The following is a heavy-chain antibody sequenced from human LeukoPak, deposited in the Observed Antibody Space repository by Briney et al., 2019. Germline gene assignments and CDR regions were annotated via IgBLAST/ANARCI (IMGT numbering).Heavy chain of an antibody. CDR2: ISGSGSVI. V-gene: IGHV3-11*04. D-gene: IGHD5-18*01. J-gene: IGHJ6*02. Sequence: GGSLRLSCAASGFTFSDHYMTWIRQAPGKGLETVAYISGSGSVIVYADSVKGRFTISRDNAQNSLYLQMNSLRDEDTAVYYCAKSRVDTNLITRGLDVWGQGTTVTVSS. CDR3: AKSRVDTNLITRGLDV. CDR1: GFTFSDHY.